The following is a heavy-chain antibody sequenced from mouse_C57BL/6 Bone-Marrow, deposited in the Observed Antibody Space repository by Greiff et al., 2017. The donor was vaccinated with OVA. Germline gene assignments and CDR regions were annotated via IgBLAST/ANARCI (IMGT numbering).Heavy chain of an antibody. CDR2: IYPRSGNT. CDR3: ARVDYYGSFPFAY. V-gene: IGHV1-81*01. D-gene: IGHD1-1*01. CDR1: GYTFTSYG. Sequence: VQLQQSGAELARPGASVKLSCKASGYTFTSYGISWVKQRTGQGLEWIGEIYPRSGNTYYNEKFKGKATLTADKSSSTAYMELRSLTSEDSAVYFCARVDYYGSFPFAYWGQGTLVTVSA. J-gene: IGHJ3*01.